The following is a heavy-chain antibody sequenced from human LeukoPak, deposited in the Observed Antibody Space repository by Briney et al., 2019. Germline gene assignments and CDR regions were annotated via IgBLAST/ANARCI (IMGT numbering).Heavy chain of an antibody. D-gene: IGHD1-26*01. CDR2: ISYDGSNK. CDR3: AKAKVMGATGFPTDSTPVDYFDY. Sequence: GGSLRLSCAASGFTFSSYAMHWVRQAPGKGLEWVAVISYDGSNKYYADSVKGRFTISRDNSKNTLYLQMNSLRAEDTAVYYCAKAKVMGATGFPTDSTPVDYFDYWGQGTLVTVSS. J-gene: IGHJ4*02. V-gene: IGHV3-30-3*01. CDR1: GFTFSSYA.